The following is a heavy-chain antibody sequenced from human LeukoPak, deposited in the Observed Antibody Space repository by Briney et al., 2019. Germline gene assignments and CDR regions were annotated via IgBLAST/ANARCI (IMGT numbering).Heavy chain of an antibody. CDR1: GGSISSGGYY. V-gene: IGHV4-31*03. CDR2: INYSGST. D-gene: IGHD6-13*01. CDR3: ARDSGSGGYRDGMDV. Sequence: SETLSLTCTVSGGSISSGGYYWSWIRQHPGKGLEWIGYINYSGSTYYNPSLKSRVTISVDTSKNQFSLKLSSVTAADTAVYYCARDSGSGGYRDGMDVWGQGTTVTVSS. J-gene: IGHJ6*02.